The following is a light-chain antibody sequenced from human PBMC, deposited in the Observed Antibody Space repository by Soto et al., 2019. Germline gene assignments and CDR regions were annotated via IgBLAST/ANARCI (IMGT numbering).Light chain of an antibody. J-gene: IGKJ2*01. Sequence: DIQMTQSPSTLSASVGDRVTITCRASQSISSWLAWYQQKPGKAPKLLIYKASSLQSGVPSRFSGSGSGTELTLTISSLQPDDFATDYCQQYNSYSPYTFGQGTKLEIK. V-gene: IGKV1-5*03. CDR3: QQYNSYSPYT. CDR2: KAS. CDR1: QSISSW.